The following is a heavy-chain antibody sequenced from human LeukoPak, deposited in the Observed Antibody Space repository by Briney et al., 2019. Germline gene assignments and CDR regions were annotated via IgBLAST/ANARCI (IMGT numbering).Heavy chain of an antibody. CDR3: ARTRAAAGYSSFWFDP. CDR2: ISYDGSNK. J-gene: IGHJ5*02. Sequence: GGSLRLSCEASGFTFSSYGMHWVRQAPGKGLEWLAVISYDGSNKYYADSVKGRFTISRDNSKNTLYLQMNSLRTEDTAVYYCARTRAAAGYSSFWFDPWGQGTLVTVSS. CDR1: GFTFSSYG. D-gene: IGHD6-13*01. V-gene: IGHV3-30*03.